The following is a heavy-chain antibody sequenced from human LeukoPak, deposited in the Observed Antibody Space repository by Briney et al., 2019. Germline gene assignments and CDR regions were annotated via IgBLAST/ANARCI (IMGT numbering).Heavy chain of an antibody. Sequence: GGSLRLSCAASGFTFSSYAMSWVRQAPGKGLEWVSAIRGSGGSTYYADSVKGRFTISRDNSKNTLYLQMNSLRAEDTAVYYCAKEWYSSGWYPGLYYYYGMDVWGQGTTVTVSS. V-gene: IGHV3-23*01. CDR3: AKEWYSSGWYPGLYYYYGMDV. CDR2: IRGSGGST. J-gene: IGHJ6*02. CDR1: GFTFSSYA. D-gene: IGHD6-19*01.